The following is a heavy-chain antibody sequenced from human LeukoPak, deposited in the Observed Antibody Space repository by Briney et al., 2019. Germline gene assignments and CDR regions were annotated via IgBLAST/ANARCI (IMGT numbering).Heavy chain of an antibody. CDR2: IYYSGST. CDR3: ARRYSGSYWSYFDY. V-gene: IGHV4-59*08. J-gene: IGHJ4*02. D-gene: IGHD1-26*01. CDR1: GGSISSYY. Sequence: SETLSLTCTVSGGSISSYYWSWIRQPPGKGLEWIGYIYYSGSTNSNPSLKSRVTISVDTSKNQFSLKLSSGTPADPALYYCARRYSGSYWSYFDYWGQGTLVTLSP.